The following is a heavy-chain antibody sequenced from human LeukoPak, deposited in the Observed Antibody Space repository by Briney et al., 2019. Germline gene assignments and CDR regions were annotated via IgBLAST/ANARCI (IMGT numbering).Heavy chain of an antibody. D-gene: IGHD3-10*01. CDR2: IYYSGST. CDR3: AKDLSYPYSNVLLWFGESYFDY. Sequence: SETLSLTCTVSGGSISSYYWSWIRQPPGKGLEWIGYIYYSGSTYYNPSLKSRVTISVDTSKNQFSLKLSSVTAADTAVYYCAKDLSYPYSNVLLWFGESYFDYWGQGTLVTVSS. V-gene: IGHV4-59*12. CDR1: GGSISSYY. J-gene: IGHJ4*02.